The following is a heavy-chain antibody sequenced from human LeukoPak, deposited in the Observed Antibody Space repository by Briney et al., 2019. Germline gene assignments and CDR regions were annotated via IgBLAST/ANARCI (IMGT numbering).Heavy chain of an antibody. CDR1: GFTFSNAY. J-gene: IGHJ4*02. D-gene: IGHD5-12*01. V-gene: IGHV3-69-1*01. CDR3: ARDGGYSGYDADC. Sequence: GGSLRLSCAASGFTFSNAYMNWVRQAPGKGLEWVSYISDSSAMYYADSVRGRFTISRENDKNSLFLQMNSLRAEDTAVYYCARDGGYSGYDADCWGQGTLVTVSS. CDR2: ISDSSAM.